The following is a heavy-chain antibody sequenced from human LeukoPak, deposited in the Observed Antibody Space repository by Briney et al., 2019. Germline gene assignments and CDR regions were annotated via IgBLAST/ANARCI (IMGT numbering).Heavy chain of an antibody. D-gene: IGHD4-17*01. J-gene: IGHJ4*02. Sequence: GGSLRLSCAASGFTFSSYGMHWVRQAPGKGLEWVAVISYDGSNKYYADSVKGRFTISRDNSKNTLYLQMNSLRAEDTAVYYCARSTTVTTHIDYWGQGTLVTVSS. CDR3: ARSTTVTTHIDY. CDR2: ISYDGSNK. V-gene: IGHV3-30*03. CDR1: GFTFSSYG.